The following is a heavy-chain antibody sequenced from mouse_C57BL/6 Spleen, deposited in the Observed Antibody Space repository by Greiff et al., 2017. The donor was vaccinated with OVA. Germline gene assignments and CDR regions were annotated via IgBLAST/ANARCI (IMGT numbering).Heavy chain of an antibody. CDR2: INPGSGGT. J-gene: IGHJ4*01. CDR1: GYAFTNYL. Sequence: QVQLQQSGAELVRPGTSVKVSCKASGYAFTNYLIEWVKQRPGQGLEWIGVINPGSGGTNYNEKFKGKATLTADKSSSTAYMQLSSLTSEDSAVYFCAKKGGAMDDWGQGTSVTVSS. CDR3: AKKGGAMDD. V-gene: IGHV1-54*01.